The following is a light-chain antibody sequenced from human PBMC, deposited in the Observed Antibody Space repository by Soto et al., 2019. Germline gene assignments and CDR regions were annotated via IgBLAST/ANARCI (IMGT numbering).Light chain of an antibody. CDR1: QSISSY. J-gene: IGKJ3*01. CDR3: QQSYRTPPT. V-gene: IGKV1-39*01. CDR2: AAS. Sequence: DIQMTQSPSSLSASVGDRVTITCRASQSISSYLNWYQQKPGKAPKLLIYAASSLQSGVPSRFSGSGSGTDFTLTISSLQHEDFATYYCQQSYRTPPTFGPGTKVDIK.